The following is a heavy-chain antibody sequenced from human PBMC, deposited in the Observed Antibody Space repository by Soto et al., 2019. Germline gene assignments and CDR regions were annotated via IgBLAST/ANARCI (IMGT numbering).Heavy chain of an antibody. J-gene: IGHJ4*02. Sequence: GGSQRLSCTSSGCTFSSYGMHWVRQAPGEGLEWVAVISYDGSNKYYADSVKGRFTISRDNSKNTLYLQMNSLRAEDTAVYYCAKGTHRNDWALDYWGQGTLVTVSS. CDR2: ISYDGSNK. D-gene: IGHD1-1*01. CDR3: AKGTHRNDWALDY. V-gene: IGHV3-30*18. CDR1: GCTFSSYG.